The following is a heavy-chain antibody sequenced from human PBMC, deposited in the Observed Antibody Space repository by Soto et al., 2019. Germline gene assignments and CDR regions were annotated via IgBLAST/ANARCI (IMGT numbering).Heavy chain of an antibody. CDR1: GYTFAGYY. D-gene: IGHD4-17*01. Sequence: ASVKVSCKASGYTFAGYYMHWVRQAPGQGLEWMGWINPNSGGTNYAQKFQGWVTMTRDTSISTAYMELSRLRSDDTAVHYCARDHGNGDYYFDYWGQGTLVTVSS. V-gene: IGHV1-2*04. CDR3: ARDHGNGDYYFDY. J-gene: IGHJ4*02. CDR2: INPNSGGT.